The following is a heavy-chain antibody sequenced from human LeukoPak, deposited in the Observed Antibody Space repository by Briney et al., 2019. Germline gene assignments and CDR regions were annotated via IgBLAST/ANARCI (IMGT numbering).Heavy chain of an antibody. Sequence: PAGTLSLTCAVSGASISSSYWWSWVRQPPGKGLEWIGEIHHSGSTKYNPSLKSRVTISVDKSKNQFSLKLNSVTAADTAVYYCAPSPCSGDSCSRFDFWGQGTQVT. CDR1: GASISSSYW. J-gene: IGHJ4*02. V-gene: IGHV4-4*02. D-gene: IGHD2-15*01. CDR3: APSPCSGDSCSRFDF. CDR2: IHHSGST.